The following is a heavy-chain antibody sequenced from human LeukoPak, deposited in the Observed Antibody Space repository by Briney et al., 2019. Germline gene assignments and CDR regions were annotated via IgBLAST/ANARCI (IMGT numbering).Heavy chain of an antibody. J-gene: IGHJ4*02. Sequence: SETLSLTCTVSGGSISSYYWSWIRQPPGKGLEWIGHIYYSGSTNYNPSLKSRVTISVDTSKNQFSLKLSSVTAADTAVYYCARQGHFWSGYYFFDYWGQGTLVTVSS. CDR1: GGSISSYY. CDR2: IYYSGST. D-gene: IGHD3-3*02. CDR3: ARQGHFWSGYYFFDY. V-gene: IGHV4-59*08.